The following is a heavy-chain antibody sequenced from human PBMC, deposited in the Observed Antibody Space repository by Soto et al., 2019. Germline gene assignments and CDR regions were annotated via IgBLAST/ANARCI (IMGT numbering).Heavy chain of an antibody. D-gene: IGHD3-3*02. CDR2: IWYDASKK. CDR3: ARMFSTWFDY. CDR1: GFTFRSHG. V-gene: IGHV3-33*01. Sequence: QVQLVESGGGVVQPGSSLRLSCAASGFTFRSHGMHWVRLAPGKGLEWVAVIWYDASKKFYAESVKGRFTISRDNPKNTVYLQMDSLRDEDTAVYYCARMFSTWFDYWGQGTLVTFSS. J-gene: IGHJ4*02.